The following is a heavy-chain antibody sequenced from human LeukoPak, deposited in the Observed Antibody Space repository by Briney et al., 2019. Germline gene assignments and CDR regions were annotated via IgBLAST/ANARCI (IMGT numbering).Heavy chain of an antibody. D-gene: IGHD4-23*01. V-gene: IGHV4-31*03. CDR1: GGSLSSGGYY. CDR3: ARDRYTVVSWYFDL. J-gene: IGHJ2*01. Sequence: SQTLSLTCTVSGGSLSSGGYYCRSIRQHPGKGLEWLGYIYYSGSPYYNPSLKSRVPTPVDTSKNQSSLKLSSVTAADTAVYYCARDRYTVVSWYFDLWGRGKLVTVSS. CDR2: IYYSGSP.